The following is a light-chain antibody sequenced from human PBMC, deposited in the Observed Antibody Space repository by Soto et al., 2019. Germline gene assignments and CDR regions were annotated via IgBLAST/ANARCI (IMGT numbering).Light chain of an antibody. V-gene: IGKV1-39*01. CDR3: QQSYSTLLT. CDR1: QSISSY. CDR2: AAS. J-gene: IGKJ4*01. Sequence: DIQMTRSPSSLSASEGSRATITCRASQSISSYLNWYQQKPGKAPKLLIYAASSLQSGVPSRFSGSGSGTDFTLTISSLQPEDFATYYCQQSYSTLLTFGGGTKVDNK.